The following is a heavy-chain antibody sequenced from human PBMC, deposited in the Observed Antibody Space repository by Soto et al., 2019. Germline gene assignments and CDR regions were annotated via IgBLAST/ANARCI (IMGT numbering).Heavy chain of an antibody. CDR3: AIGTRSSWSCDF. J-gene: IGHJ4*02. D-gene: IGHD6-13*01. CDR2: IIPLTETP. V-gene: IGHV1-69*01. CDR1: GGTFSDYA. Sequence: VQVVQSGAEVKKPGSSVKVSCKASGGTFSDYAISWVRQAPGQGLEWMGGIIPLTETPVYAQTVQGRLTISADEVTSVAYMELSTPRSDDTAVYYCAIGTRSSWSCDFWGQGTLVTVSS.